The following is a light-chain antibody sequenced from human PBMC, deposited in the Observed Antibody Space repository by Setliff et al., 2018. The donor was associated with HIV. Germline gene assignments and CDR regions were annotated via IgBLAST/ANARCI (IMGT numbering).Light chain of an antibody. V-gene: IGLV3-21*04. CDR2: YDS. J-gene: IGLJ1*01. CDR3: QVWDSSSDHLV. CDR1: NIGSKS. Sequence: ELTQPPSVSVAPGKTARISCGGNNIGSKSVHWYQQKPGQAPVVVIYYDSDRPSGIPERFSGSNSGNTATLTISRVEAGDEADYYCQVWDSSSDHLVFGTGTKVTVL.